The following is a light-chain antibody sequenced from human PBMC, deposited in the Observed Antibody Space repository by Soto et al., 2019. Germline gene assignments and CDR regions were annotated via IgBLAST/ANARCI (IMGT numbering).Light chain of an antibody. Sequence: EIVLTQSPVTLSLSPGERATLSCRASQSVSSYLAWYQQKPGQAPRLLIYDASNRATGIPARFSGSGSGTDFTLTIGSLEPEDFAVYYCQQRSNWPLYTFGQGTKLEIK. J-gene: IGKJ2*01. V-gene: IGKV3-11*01. CDR2: DAS. CDR3: QQRSNWPLYT. CDR1: QSVSSY.